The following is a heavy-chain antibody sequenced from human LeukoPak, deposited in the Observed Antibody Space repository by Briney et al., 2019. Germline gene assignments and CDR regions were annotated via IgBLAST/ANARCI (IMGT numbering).Heavy chain of an antibody. V-gene: IGHV3-30*03. D-gene: IGHD2-15*01. Sequence: PGGSLRLSCAASGFTFSSYGMHWVRQAPGKGLEWVAVISYDVSNKYYADSVKGRFTISRDNSKNTLYLQMNSLRAEDTAVYYCTRHSDTYCSRANCYVDNFYGLDVWGQGTRVTVSS. CDR3: TRHSDTYCSRANCYVDNFYGLDV. CDR2: ISYDVSNK. J-gene: IGHJ6*02. CDR1: GFTFSSYG.